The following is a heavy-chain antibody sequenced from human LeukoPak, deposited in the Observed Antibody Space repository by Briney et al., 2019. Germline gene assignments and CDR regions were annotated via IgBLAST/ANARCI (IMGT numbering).Heavy chain of an antibody. Sequence: GGSLRLSCAASGFTFSSYGMHWVRQAPGKGLEWVAFIRYDGSNRHYADSVKGRFTISRDNSKNMLHLQMNSLRAEDTAVYYCARDGLEVAGILVPNWFDPWGQGTLVTVSS. CDR2: IRYDGSNR. J-gene: IGHJ5*02. V-gene: IGHV3-30*02. D-gene: IGHD6-19*01. CDR3: ARDGLEVAGILVPNWFDP. CDR1: GFTFSSYG.